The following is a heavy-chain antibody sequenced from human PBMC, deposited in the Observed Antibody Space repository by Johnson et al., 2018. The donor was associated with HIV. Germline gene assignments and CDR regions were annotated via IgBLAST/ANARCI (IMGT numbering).Heavy chain of an antibody. CDR3: ARDGRITGTKDAFDI. J-gene: IGHJ3*02. V-gene: IGHV3-25*04. CDR1: QFTFSNYY. CDR2: VNPNGGST. D-gene: IGHD1-7*01. Sequence: QLVESGGGVVQPGRSPRLSCAASQFTFSNYYMNCVRQAPGNGLELVGQVNPNGGSTYLIDSGKDRFNTSRDNAKNTLHLQMNSLRAEDTAVYYCARDGRITGTKDAFDIWGQGTMVTVSS.